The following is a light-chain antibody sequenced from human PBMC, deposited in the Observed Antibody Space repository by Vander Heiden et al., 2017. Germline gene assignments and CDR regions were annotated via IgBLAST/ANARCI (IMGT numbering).Light chain of an antibody. Sequence: DIQMTQSPSSLSASVGDRVTITCRASQSISSYLNWYQQKPGKAPKLLIYAASSLQSGVPSRFSGSGSGTDFTLTISSRQPEDFATYYCQQSYSNPPHTFGQGTKLEIK. CDR2: AAS. V-gene: IGKV1-39*01. CDR3: QQSYSNPPHT. J-gene: IGKJ2*01. CDR1: QSISSY.